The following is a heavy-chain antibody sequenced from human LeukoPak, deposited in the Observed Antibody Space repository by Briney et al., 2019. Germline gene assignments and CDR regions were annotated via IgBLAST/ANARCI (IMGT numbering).Heavy chain of an antibody. V-gene: IGHV1-2*02. CDR1: GYTFTSYG. J-gene: IGHJ3*02. CDR2: INPDSGGT. CDR3: ARPHDGGSYSNDAFDI. D-gene: IGHD1-26*01. Sequence: EASVKVSCKASGYTFTSYGISWVRQAPGQGLEWMGWINPDSGGTRYSQKFQGRVTMTRDTSINTVYMELSRLRSDDTAVYYCARPHDGGSYSNDAFDIWGQGTMVTVSS.